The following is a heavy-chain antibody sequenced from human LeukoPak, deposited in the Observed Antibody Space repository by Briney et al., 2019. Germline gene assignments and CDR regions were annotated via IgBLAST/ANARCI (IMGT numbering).Heavy chain of an antibody. V-gene: IGHV3-23*01. CDR2: ISGSSGST. J-gene: IGHJ4*02. CDR3: AVYDILTGYYPIDY. CDR1: GFTFSSYA. D-gene: IGHD3-9*01. Sequence: GGSLSLSCAVSGFTFSSYALSWVRQAPGKGLEWVSAISGSSGSTYYADSVKGRFTISRDNSKNTLYLQMNSLRAEDTAVYYCAVYDILTGYYPIDYWGQGTLVTVSS.